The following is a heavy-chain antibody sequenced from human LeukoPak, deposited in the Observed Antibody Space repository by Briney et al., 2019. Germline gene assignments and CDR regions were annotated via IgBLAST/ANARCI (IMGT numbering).Heavy chain of an antibody. CDR1: GFTFSSYG. Sequence: GGSLRLSCAASGFTFSSYGMHWVRQAPGKGLEWVAVIWYDGTNKYYADSVKGRFTISRDNSKNTLYLQMNSLSAEDTAVYYCTADVNSRYTSDWKGPYYHGLDVWGQGTTVTVSS. CDR3: TADVNSRYTSDWKGPYYHGLDV. V-gene: IGHV3-33*01. J-gene: IGHJ6*02. CDR2: IWYDGTNK. D-gene: IGHD6-19*01.